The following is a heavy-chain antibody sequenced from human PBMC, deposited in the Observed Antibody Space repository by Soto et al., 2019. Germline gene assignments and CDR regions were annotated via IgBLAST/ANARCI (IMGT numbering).Heavy chain of an antibody. CDR3: ARVVPAPGYNWFDP. CDR2: IYYSGRT. CDR1: GCSISSYY. V-gene: IGHV4-59*01. J-gene: IGHJ5*02. D-gene: IGHD2-2*01. Sequence: QVQLQESGPGLVKPSETLSLTCTVSGCSISSYYWSWIRQPPGKGLEWIGYIYYSGRTNYNPSIKSRVTISVDTSKNQFSLKLSSVTAADTAVYYCARVVPAPGYNWFDPWGQGPLVTVSS.